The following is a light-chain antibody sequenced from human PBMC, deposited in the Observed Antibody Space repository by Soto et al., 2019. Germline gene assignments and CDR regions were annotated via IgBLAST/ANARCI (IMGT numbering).Light chain of an antibody. CDR3: SSFTTRITCV. Sequence: QSALTQPASVSGSPGQSITISCTGTSSDVGAYNYVSWYQQLPGKAPKLIIYEVTNRPSGVSNRFSGSKPGNTASLTISGVQAEDEADYYCSSFTTRITCVFGTGTKVTVL. CDR1: SSDVGAYNY. J-gene: IGLJ1*01. V-gene: IGLV2-14*01. CDR2: EVT.